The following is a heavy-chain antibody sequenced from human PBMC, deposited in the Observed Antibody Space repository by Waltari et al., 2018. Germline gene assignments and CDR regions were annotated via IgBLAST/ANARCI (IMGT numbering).Heavy chain of an antibody. J-gene: IGHJ3*02. CDR2: IYYSGST. Sequence: QVQLQESGPGLVKPSETLSLTCTVSGGSISSHYWSWIRQPPGKGLEWIGYIYYSGSTNYNPSLKSRVTISVDTSKNQFSLKLSSVTAADTAVYYCARDYGSGPGGPFDIWGQGTMVTVSS. D-gene: IGHD3-10*01. V-gene: IGHV4-59*11. CDR3: ARDYGSGPGGPFDI. CDR1: GGSISSHY.